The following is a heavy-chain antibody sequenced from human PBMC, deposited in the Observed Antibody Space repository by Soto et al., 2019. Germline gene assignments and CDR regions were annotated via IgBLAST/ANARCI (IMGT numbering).Heavy chain of an antibody. CDR3: TTGRGPQYCSSTSCPFGG. D-gene: IGHD2-2*01. Sequence: GGSLSLSCAASGFASSNAWMSWDRQAPGKGLEWVGRIKSKTDGGTTDYAAPVKGRFTISRDDSKNTLYLQMNSLKTEDTAVYYCTTGRGPQYCSSTSCPFGGWGQGTLVTVSS. CDR1: GFASSNAW. CDR2: IKSKTDGGTT. J-gene: IGHJ4*02. V-gene: IGHV3-15*01.